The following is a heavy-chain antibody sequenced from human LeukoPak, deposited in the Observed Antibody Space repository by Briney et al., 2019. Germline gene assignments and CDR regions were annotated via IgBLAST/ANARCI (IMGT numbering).Heavy chain of an antibody. Sequence: GGSLRLSCAASGFTFSSYAMSWVRQAPGKGLEWVSAISGSGGSTYYADSVKGRFTISRDNSKNTLYLQMNSLRAEDTAVYYCAKEAQGMYSILKYFDYWGQGTLVTVSS. V-gene: IGHV3-23*01. J-gene: IGHJ4*02. D-gene: IGHD6-13*01. CDR2: ISGSGGST. CDR1: GFTFSSYA. CDR3: AKEAQGMYSILKYFDY.